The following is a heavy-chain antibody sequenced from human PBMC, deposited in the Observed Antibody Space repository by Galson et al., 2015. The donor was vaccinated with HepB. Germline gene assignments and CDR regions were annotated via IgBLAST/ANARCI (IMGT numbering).Heavy chain of an antibody. CDR3: SRHPSTLTYSVNSDVDY. Sequence: SLRLSCAASGFTFSVSAMHWVRQASGKGLEWVGRIRSKANNYATSYAASVRGRFTISRDDSKNTAYLQMNSLRTEDTAVYYCSRHPSTLTYSVNSDVDYWGQGTLVTVSS. V-gene: IGHV3-73*01. CDR1: GFTFSVSA. D-gene: IGHD4-23*01. J-gene: IGHJ4*02. CDR2: IRSKANNYAT.